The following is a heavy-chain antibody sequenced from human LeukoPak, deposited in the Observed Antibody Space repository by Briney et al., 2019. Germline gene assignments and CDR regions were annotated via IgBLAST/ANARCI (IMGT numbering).Heavy chain of an antibody. CDR3: AKDQYYDSSGYYYFDY. CDR2: ISGSGGST. CDR1: GFTFSSYA. Sequence: GASLRLSCAASGFTFSSYAMSWVRQAPGRGLEWVSAISGSGGSTYYADSVKGRFTISRDNSKNTLYLQMNSLRAEDTAVYYCAKDQYYDSSGYYYFDYWGQGTLVTVSS. D-gene: IGHD3-22*01. V-gene: IGHV3-23*01. J-gene: IGHJ4*02.